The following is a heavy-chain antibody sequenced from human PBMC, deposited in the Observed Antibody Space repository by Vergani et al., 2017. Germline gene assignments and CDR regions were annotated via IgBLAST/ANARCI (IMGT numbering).Heavy chain of an antibody. J-gene: IGHJ5*02. D-gene: IGHD1-14*01. CDR3: ARARGLDRIYGSWFDP. V-gene: IGHV4-61*02. Sequence: QVQLQESGPGLVKPSQTLSLTCTVSGGSISSGSYYWSWIRQPAGKGLEWIGRIYTSGSTNYNPSLKSRVTISVDTSKNQLSLQLSSVTAADTAVYYCARARGLDRIYGSWFDPWGQGTLVTVSS. CDR2: IYTSGST. CDR1: GGSISSGSYY.